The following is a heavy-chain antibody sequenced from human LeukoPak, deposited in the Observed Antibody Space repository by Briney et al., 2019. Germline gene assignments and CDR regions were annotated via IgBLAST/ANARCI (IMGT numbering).Heavy chain of an antibody. V-gene: IGHV3-48*03. CDR3: ARESIAVAGAPFDY. CDR2: ISSGSTI. J-gene: IGHJ4*02. Sequence: GGSLRLSCAASGFTFSSYETNWVRQAPGKGLEWVSYISSGSTIYDADSVKGRFTISRDNAKNSLYLQMNSLRAEDTAVYYCARESIAVAGAPFDYWGQGTLVTVSS. D-gene: IGHD6-19*01. CDR1: GFTFSSYE.